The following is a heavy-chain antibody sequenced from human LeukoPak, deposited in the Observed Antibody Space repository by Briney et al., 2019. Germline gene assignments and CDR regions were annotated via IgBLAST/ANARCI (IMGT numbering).Heavy chain of an antibody. D-gene: IGHD3-22*01. Sequence: GGSLRLSCAASGFTFSSYWMSWVRQAPGKGLEWVANIKQDGSEKYYVDSVKGRFTVSRDNAKNSLYLQMNSLRAEDTAVYYCASVYYDSSGYYQGTFDYWGQETLVTVSS. CDR2: IKQDGSEK. J-gene: IGHJ4*02. V-gene: IGHV3-7*02. CDR3: ASVYYDSSGYYQGTFDY. CDR1: GFTFSSYW.